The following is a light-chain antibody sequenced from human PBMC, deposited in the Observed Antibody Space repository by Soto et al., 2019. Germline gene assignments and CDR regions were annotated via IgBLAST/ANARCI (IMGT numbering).Light chain of an antibody. V-gene: IGKV3-20*01. J-gene: IGKJ3*01. CDR1: QSVSSSY. Sequence: EIVLTQSPGTLSLSPGERATLSCRASQSVSSSYLAWYQQKPGQAHRLLIYGASSRATGIPDRFSGSGFGTDFTLTISRLYPEDFAVYYCQQYGSSPVTFGPGTKVDMK. CDR2: GAS. CDR3: QQYGSSPVT.